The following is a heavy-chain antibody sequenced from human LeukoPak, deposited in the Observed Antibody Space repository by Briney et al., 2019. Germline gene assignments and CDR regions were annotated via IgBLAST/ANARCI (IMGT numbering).Heavy chain of an antibody. V-gene: IGHV3-7*04. Sequence: GGSLRLSCAASGFTFSSYWMYWVRQAPGKGLEWVANIKQDGSAKIYVDSVKGRFTLSRDNAENSLYLQMNSLRAEDTAVYYCVRATTGKNVGTFDYWGQGTLVTVSS. CDR2: IKQDGSAK. J-gene: IGHJ4*02. CDR1: GFTFSSYW. CDR3: VRATTGKNVGTFDY. D-gene: IGHD1-1*01.